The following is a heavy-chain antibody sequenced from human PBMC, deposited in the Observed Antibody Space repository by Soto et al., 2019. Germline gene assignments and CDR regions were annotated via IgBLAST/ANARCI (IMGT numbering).Heavy chain of an antibody. CDR1: GFTFSTYA. CDR3: VKGYWKGDV. V-gene: IGHV3-23*01. Sequence: EVQLLESGGGLVQPGGSLRLSCAASGFTFSTYAMNWVRQAPGNGLEWVSAISGSGGSIRYADSVKGRFTISRDNSKNTLCLQMNSLRDEDTAVYHCVKGYWKGDVWGQGTTVTVSS. CDR2: ISGSGGSI. J-gene: IGHJ6*02. D-gene: IGHD1-1*01.